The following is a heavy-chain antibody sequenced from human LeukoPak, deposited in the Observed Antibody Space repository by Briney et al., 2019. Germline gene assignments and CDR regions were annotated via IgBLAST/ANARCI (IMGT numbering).Heavy chain of an antibody. CDR2: ISYDGSNK. Sequence: GGSLRLSCAASGFTFSSYSMNWVRQAPGKGLEWVAVISYDGSNKYYADSVKGRFTISRDNSKNTLYLQMNSLRAEDTAVYYCAKALGSGSMGFHYWGQGTLVTVSS. D-gene: IGHD6-19*01. V-gene: IGHV3-30*18. CDR3: AKALGSGSMGFHY. CDR1: GFTFSSYS. J-gene: IGHJ4*02.